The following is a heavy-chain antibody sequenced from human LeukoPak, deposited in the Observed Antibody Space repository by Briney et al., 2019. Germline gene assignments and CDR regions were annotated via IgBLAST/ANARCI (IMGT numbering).Heavy chain of an antibody. J-gene: IGHJ5*02. D-gene: IGHD3-22*01. V-gene: IGHV4-4*02. CDR3: ARGITMTHEVWFDP. Sequence: SGTLSLTCAVSGGSISSSNWWSWVLQPPGKGLVWIGEIYHSGSTNYNSSLKSRVTISVDKSKNQFSLKLSSVTAADTAVYYCARGITMTHEVWFDPWGQGTLVTVSS. CDR2: IYHSGST. CDR1: GGSISSSNW.